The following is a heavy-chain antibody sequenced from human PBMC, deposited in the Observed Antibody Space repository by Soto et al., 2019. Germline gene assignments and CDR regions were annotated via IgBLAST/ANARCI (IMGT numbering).Heavy chain of an antibody. D-gene: IGHD2-21*02. CDR2: INGDGTYT. Sequence: EVLLVESGGGLVQPGGSLRLSCAASGFTFSNYWMYWVRQAPGKGLVWLSRINGDGTYTSYADSVKDRFTITRDNAKNTLYLQMHSLRAEDTALDYCARAVNPMIPTAYWGQGTLVTVSS. J-gene: IGHJ4*02. CDR3: ARAVNPMIPTAY. CDR1: GFTFSNYW. V-gene: IGHV3-74*01.